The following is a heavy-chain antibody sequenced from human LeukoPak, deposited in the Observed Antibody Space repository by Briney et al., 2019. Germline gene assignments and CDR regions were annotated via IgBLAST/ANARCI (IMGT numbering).Heavy chain of an antibody. CDR1: GVSISSHY. CDR2: IYYSGTT. V-gene: IGHV4-59*11. D-gene: IGHD6-13*01. CDR3: ARGVYIAAAQYGY. J-gene: IGHJ4*02. Sequence: PSETLSLTCTVSGVSISSHYWSWTRQPPGKGLEWIGYIYYSGTTNHNPSLKSRVTISVDTSKNQFSLKLSSVTAADTAVYYCARGVYIAAAQYGYWGQGTLVSVSS.